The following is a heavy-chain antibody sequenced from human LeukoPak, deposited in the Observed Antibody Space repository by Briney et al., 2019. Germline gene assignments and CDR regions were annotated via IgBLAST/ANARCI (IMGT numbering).Heavy chain of an antibody. CDR2: LSAYDGNT. Sequence: ASVKVSCKASGYTFSSYGISWVRQAPGQGPEWMGWLSAYDGNTNYAQNVQDRVTLTTDTSTSTAYMELRSLRSDDTAFYYCARDNKVASGSGFDYWGQGTLVTVSS. J-gene: IGHJ4*02. CDR1: GYTFSSYG. CDR3: ARDNKVASGSGFDY. V-gene: IGHV1-18*01. D-gene: IGHD6-13*01.